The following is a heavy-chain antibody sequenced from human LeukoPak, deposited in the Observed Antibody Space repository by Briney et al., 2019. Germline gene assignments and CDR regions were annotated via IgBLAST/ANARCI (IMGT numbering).Heavy chain of an antibody. CDR3: ARAYQPLGGLSFPDS. Sequence: ASVKVSCKASEYTFTGYYIHWVRQAPGQGLEWMGWINTNTGDPTYAQDFTGRFVFSVDTSVSTAYLQISSLKAEDTAVYYCARAYQPLGGLSFPDSWGQGALVTVSS. D-gene: IGHD3-16*02. CDR2: INTNTGDP. CDR1: EYTFTGYY. J-gene: IGHJ5*01. V-gene: IGHV7-4-1*02.